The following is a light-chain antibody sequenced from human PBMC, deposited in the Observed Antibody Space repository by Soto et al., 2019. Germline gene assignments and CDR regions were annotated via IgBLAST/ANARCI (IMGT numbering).Light chain of an antibody. CDR3: QQYDSLPPIT. V-gene: IGKV1-33*01. CDR1: QDINTY. Sequence: DIQMTQSPSSLSASVGDRVTITCQASQDINTYLNWYQQRPGKAPKLLIYGASNLQAGVPSRFSGSGSGTDFTFTISSLQPEDIATYYCQQYDSLPPITFGQGTRLEIK. CDR2: GAS. J-gene: IGKJ5*01.